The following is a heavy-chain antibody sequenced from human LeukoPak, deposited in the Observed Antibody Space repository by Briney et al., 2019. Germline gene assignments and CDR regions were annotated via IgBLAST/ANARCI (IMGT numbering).Heavy chain of an antibody. CDR2: ISSSSRAK. Sequence: PGGSLRLSCAASGFTFSSYGMNWVRQAPGKGLEWVSYISSSSRAKYYADSVKGRFTISRDNAKNSLYLQMDSLRAEDTAVYYCARAYCSSTSCFEWGQGTLVTVSS. V-gene: IGHV3-48*01. CDR1: GFTFSSYG. CDR3: ARAYCSSTSCFE. D-gene: IGHD2-2*01. J-gene: IGHJ4*02.